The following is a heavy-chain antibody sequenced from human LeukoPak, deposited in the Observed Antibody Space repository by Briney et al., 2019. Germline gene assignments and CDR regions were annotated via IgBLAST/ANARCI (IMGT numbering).Heavy chain of an antibody. J-gene: IGHJ4*02. CDR1: GFTFSNYA. CDR2: ITGSGGST. D-gene: IGHD3-10*01. V-gene: IGHV3-23*01. CDR3: AKDPSDLGGSGSNNYFDC. Sequence: GGSLRLSCAASGFTFSNYAMSWVRQAPGKGLEWVSTITGSGGSTYYADSVKGRFTISRDNSRNTLYLQMNSLRAEDTAVYYCAKDPSDLGGSGSNNYFDCWGQGTLVTVSS.